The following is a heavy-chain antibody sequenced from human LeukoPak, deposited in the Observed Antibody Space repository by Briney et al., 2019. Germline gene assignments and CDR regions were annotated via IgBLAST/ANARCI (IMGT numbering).Heavy chain of an antibody. CDR3: ATDDLMVYAHTFDY. Sequence: GGSLRLSCAASGFTFSSYAMSWVRQAPGKGLEWVSAISGSGGSTYYADSVKGRFTISRDNSKNTLYLQMNSLRAGDTAVYYCATDDLMVYAHTFDYWGQGTLVTVSS. J-gene: IGHJ4*02. CDR2: ISGSGGST. V-gene: IGHV3-23*01. CDR1: GFTFSSYA. D-gene: IGHD2-8*01.